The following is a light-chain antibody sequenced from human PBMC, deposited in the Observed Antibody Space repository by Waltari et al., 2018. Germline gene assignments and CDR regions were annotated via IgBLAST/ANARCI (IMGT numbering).Light chain of an antibody. Sequence: DIQMTQSPSTLSASIGDRVTHTCRASQSITNWVAWSQQKPGKAPKLLIYKASTLESGVPSRFSGSGSGTEFTLTISSLQPDDFATYYCQQYNNYVATFGQGTKVEIK. CDR3: QQYNNYVAT. CDR2: KAS. CDR1: QSITNW. V-gene: IGKV1-5*03. J-gene: IGKJ1*01.